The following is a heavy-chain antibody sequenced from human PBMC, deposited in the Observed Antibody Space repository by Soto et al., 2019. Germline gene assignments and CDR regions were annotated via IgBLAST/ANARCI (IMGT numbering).Heavy chain of an antibody. Sequence: QVQLVQSGAEVKKPGSSVKVSWKASADTFNSYSLSWLRQAPGQRLEWMGGITPVFGTADYAQSFEHRLTMTADDSTSTVYMELSSLRSDDTAVYYCARSLEGTTVTNWFDPWGQGALVTVSS. D-gene: IGHD4-17*01. J-gene: IGHJ5*02. CDR2: ITPVFGTA. CDR3: ARSLEGTTVTNWFDP. V-gene: IGHV1-69*01. CDR1: ADTFNSYS.